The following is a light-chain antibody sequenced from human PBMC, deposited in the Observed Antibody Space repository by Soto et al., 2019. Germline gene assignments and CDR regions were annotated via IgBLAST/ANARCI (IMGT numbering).Light chain of an antibody. CDR2: GAS. J-gene: IGKJ1*01. CDR3: KQYSNWPPWT. Sequence: EIVMTQAPATLSVSPGERATLSCRASQSVSSNLAWYQQKPGQAPRLLIYGASTRATGIPARFSGSGSGTELTRTISSLQSEEFAVYYCKQYSNWPPWTFGHWTKVAIK. V-gene: IGKV3-15*01. CDR1: QSVSSN.